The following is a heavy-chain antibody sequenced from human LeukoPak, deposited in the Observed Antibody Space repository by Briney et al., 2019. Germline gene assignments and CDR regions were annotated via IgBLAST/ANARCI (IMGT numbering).Heavy chain of an antibody. J-gene: IGHJ3*02. CDR3: ASPHYGDYHAFDI. CDR1: GYSFTSYC. Sequence: AESLKLSCKGSGYSFTSYCIRCVGEIHGKGLEWLGIIYPGDSDTRYSPSFQGQVTISADKSISTAYLQWSSLKASDTAMYYCASPHYGDYHAFDIWGQGTMVTVSS. CDR2: IYPGDSDT. D-gene: IGHD4-17*01. V-gene: IGHV5-51*01.